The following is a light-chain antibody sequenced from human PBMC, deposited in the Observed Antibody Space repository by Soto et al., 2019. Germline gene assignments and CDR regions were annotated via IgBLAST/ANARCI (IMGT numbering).Light chain of an antibody. J-gene: IGKJ2*01. V-gene: IGKV3-20*01. CDR3: QQYASSSYP. CDR2: GAS. Sequence: EIVLTQSPGTLSLSPGDRATLSCRTSQSVSSSYLAWYQQKPGQAPRLLIYGASRRATGIPDRFSGSGSGTDFTLTISRLEPEDFAVYFCQQYASSSYPFGQGT. CDR1: QSVSSSY.